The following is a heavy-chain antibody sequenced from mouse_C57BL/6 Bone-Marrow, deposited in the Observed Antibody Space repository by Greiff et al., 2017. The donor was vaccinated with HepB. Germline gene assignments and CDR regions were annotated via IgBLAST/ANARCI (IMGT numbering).Heavy chain of an antibody. J-gene: IGHJ1*03. CDR3: ACSCYDPWYFDV. D-gene: IGHD2-12*01. V-gene: IGHV14-3*01. Sequence: EVQLQQSVAELVRPGASVKLSCTASGFNIKNTYMHWVKQRPEQGLEWIGGIDPENGNTKYAQKFQGKATITEDTSSNTAYLQLSSLTSEDTAIYYCACSCYDPWYFDVWGKGTTVTVSS. CDR1: GFNIKNTY. CDR2: IDPENGNT.